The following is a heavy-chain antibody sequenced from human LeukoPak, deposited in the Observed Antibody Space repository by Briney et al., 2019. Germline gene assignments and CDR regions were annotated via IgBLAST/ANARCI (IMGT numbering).Heavy chain of an antibody. Sequence: PSETLSLTCAVSGYSISSGYYWGWIRQPPGKGLEWIGSIYHSGSTYYNPSLKSRVTISVDTSKNQFSLKLSSVTAADTAVYYCARGTGYNYDLAYWGQGTLVTVSS. CDR1: GYSISSGYY. CDR3: ARGTGYNYDLAY. CDR2: IYHSGST. D-gene: IGHD5-24*01. J-gene: IGHJ4*02. V-gene: IGHV4-38-2*01.